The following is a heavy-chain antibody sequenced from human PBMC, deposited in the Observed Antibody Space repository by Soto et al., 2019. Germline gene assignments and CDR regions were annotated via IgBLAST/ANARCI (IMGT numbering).Heavy chain of an antibody. CDR1: GYTFTSYA. V-gene: IGHV1-3*01. Sequence: GASVKVSCKASGYTFTSYAMHWVRQAPGQRLEWMGWINAGNGNTKYSQKFQGRVTITRDTSASTAYMELSSLRSEDTAVYYCARGGSLWLGELSIAYWGQGTLVTVSS. CDR3: ARGGSLWLGELSIAY. J-gene: IGHJ4*02. CDR2: INAGNGNT. D-gene: IGHD3-10*01.